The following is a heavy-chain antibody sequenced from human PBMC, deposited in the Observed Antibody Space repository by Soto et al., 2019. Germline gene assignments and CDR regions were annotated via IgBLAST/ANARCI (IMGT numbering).Heavy chain of an antibody. D-gene: IGHD6-19*01. V-gene: IGHV3-21*01. CDR1: GFTFSSYS. Sequence: EVQLVESGGGLVKPGGSLRLSCAASGFTFSSYSMNWVRQAPGKGLEWVSSISSSSSYIYYADSVKGRFIISRDNAKNSLYLQMNSLRAEDTAVYYCARDKNPYSSGWLFDYWGQGTLVTVSS. J-gene: IGHJ4*02. CDR2: ISSSSSYI. CDR3: ARDKNPYSSGWLFDY.